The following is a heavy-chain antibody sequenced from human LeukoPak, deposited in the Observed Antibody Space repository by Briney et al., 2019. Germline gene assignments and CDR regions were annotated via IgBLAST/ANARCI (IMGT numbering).Heavy chain of an antibody. CDR3: ARDFRYDSSGYYVVLLN. CDR1: GGTFSSYA. D-gene: IGHD3-22*01. Sequence: SVKVSCKASGGTFSSYAISWVRQAPGQGLEWMGGIIPIFGTANYAQKFQGRVTITADESTSTAYMELSSLRSEDTAVYYCARDFRYDSSGYYVVLLNWGQGTLVTVSS. J-gene: IGHJ4*02. CDR2: IIPIFGTA. V-gene: IGHV1-69*13.